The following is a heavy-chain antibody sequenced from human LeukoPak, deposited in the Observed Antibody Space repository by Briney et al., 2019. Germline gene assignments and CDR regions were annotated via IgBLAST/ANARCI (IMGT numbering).Heavy chain of an antibody. CDR2: IYYSGST. V-gene: IGHV4-39*01. Sequence: SETLSLTCTVSGGSISSSSYYWGWIRQPPGKGLEWIGSIYYSGSTYYNPSPKSRVTISVDTSKNQFSLKLSSVTAADTAVYYCASSTNYDFWSGYYGFDYWGQGTLSPSPQ. CDR3: ASSTNYDFWSGYYGFDY. D-gene: IGHD3-3*01. CDR1: GGSISSSSYY. J-gene: IGHJ4*02.